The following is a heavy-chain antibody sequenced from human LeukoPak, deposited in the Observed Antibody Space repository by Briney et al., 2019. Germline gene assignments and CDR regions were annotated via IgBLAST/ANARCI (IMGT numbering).Heavy chain of an antibody. Sequence: GGSLRLSCAASGFTFSSYGMHWVRQAPGKGLEWVAFIRYDGSNKYYADSVKGRFTISRDNSKNTLYLQMNSLRAEDTAVYYCARDSEYYYDSSGYYYFDYWGQGTLVTVSS. V-gene: IGHV3-30*02. J-gene: IGHJ4*02. D-gene: IGHD3-22*01. CDR3: ARDSEYYYDSSGYYYFDY. CDR1: GFTFSSYG. CDR2: IRYDGSNK.